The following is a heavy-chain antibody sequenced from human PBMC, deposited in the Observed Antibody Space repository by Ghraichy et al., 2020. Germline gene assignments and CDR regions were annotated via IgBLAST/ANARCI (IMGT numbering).Heavy chain of an antibody. CDR3: ASDLALDDAFDI. Sequence: ASVKVSCKASGYTFTSYAMHWVRQAPGQRLEWMGWINAGNGNTKYSQKFQGRVTITRDTSASTAYMELSSLRSEDTAVYYCASDLALDDAFDIWGQGTMVTVSS. J-gene: IGHJ3*02. CDR1: GYTFTSYA. D-gene: IGHD3-3*01. V-gene: IGHV1-3*01. CDR2: INAGNGNT.